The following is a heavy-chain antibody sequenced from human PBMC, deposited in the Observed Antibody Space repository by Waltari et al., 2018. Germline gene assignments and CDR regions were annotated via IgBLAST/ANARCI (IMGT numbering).Heavy chain of an antibody. CDR3: TTSIEMARKRGLY. Sequence: EVQLLKSGGGLVQPGGSLRLSCAASGFTFRSYAMNWVRQAPGKGLEWVSLITGSVDSTYYADSVKGRFTISRDNSKNTLYLQMNSLKTEDTAVYYCTTSIEMARKRGLYWGQGTLVTVSS. J-gene: IGHJ4*02. V-gene: IGHV3-23*01. CDR1: GFTFRSYA. D-gene: IGHD3-22*01. CDR2: ITGSVDST.